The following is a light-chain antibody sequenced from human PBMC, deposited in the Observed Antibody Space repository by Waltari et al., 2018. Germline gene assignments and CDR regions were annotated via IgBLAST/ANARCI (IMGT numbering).Light chain of an antibody. Sequence: QSALTQPASVSGSPGQSITISCTGTSSDVGGYNYVSRYQQHPGKAPKLMIYDVSNRPSGGVNRFSGSKSGNTASLTTSWLQAVDEADYYCFSHTSSITVVFGGGTKLTVL. V-gene: IGLV2-14*03. CDR3: FSHTSSITVV. CDR1: SSDVGGYNY. J-gene: IGLJ2*01. CDR2: DVS.